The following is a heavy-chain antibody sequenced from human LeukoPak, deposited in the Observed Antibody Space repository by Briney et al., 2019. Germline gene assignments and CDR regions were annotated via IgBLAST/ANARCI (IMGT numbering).Heavy chain of an antibody. CDR1: GYTFTRYY. CDR2: VNPDSGGT. J-gene: IGHJ4*02. D-gene: IGHD1-26*01. Sequence: ASVKVSCKASGYTFTRYYMHWVRQAPGEGLEWMGVVNPDSGGTSYAQKFQGRVTMTRDTSTSTVYMELSSLRSEDTAIYYCAREVSGSPEFWGQGTLFTVSS. CDR3: AREVSGSPEF. V-gene: IGHV1-46*01.